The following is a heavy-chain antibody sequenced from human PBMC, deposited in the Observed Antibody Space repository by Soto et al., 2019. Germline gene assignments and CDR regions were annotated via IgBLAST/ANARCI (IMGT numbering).Heavy chain of an antibody. J-gene: IGHJ4*02. CDR2: ISYDGSNK. Sequence: QVQLVESGGGVVQPGRSLRLSCAASGFTFSSYGMHWVRQAPGKGLEWVAVISYDGSNKYYADSVKGRFTISRDNSKNTLYLQMNSLRAEDTAVYYCARDAVDTAMVSCVDYWGQGTLVTVSS. CDR1: GFTFSSYG. CDR3: ARDAVDTAMVSCVDY. V-gene: IGHV3-30*03. D-gene: IGHD5-18*01.